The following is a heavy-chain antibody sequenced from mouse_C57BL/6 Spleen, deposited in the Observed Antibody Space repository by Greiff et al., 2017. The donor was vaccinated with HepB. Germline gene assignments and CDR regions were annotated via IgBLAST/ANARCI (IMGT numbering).Heavy chain of an antibody. CDR3: AREDYGNLFAY. J-gene: IGHJ3*01. D-gene: IGHD2-1*01. V-gene: IGHV1-80*01. CDR1: GYAFSSYW. Sequence: VQLVESGAELVKPGASVKISCKASGYAFSSYWMNWVKQRPGKGLEWIGQIYPGDGDTNYNGKFKGKATLTADKSSSTAYMQLSSLTSEDSAVYFCAREDYGNLFAYWGQGTLVTVSA. CDR2: IYPGDGDT.